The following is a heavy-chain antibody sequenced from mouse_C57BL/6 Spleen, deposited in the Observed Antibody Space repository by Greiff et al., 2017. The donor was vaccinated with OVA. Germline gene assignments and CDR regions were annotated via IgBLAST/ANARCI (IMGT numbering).Heavy chain of an antibody. CDR2: IYPGSGST. CDR1: GYTFTSYW. D-gene: IGHD2-2*01. V-gene: IGHV1-55*01. CDR3: ARGNGYDVGFDY. Sequence: VQLQQPGAELVKPGASVKMSCKASGYTFTSYWITWVKQRPGQGLEWIGDIYPGSGSTNYNEKLKSKATLTVDTSSSTAYMQLSSLTSEDSAVYYCARGNGYDVGFDYWGQGTTLTVSS. J-gene: IGHJ2*01.